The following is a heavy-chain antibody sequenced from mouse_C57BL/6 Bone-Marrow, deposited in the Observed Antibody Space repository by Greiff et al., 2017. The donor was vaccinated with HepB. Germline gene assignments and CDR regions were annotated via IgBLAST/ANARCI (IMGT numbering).Heavy chain of an antibody. CDR2: ISYDGSN. Sequence: EVHLVESGPGLVKPSQSLSLTCSVTGYSITSGYYWDWIRQFPGNKLEWMGYISYDGSNNYNPSLKNRIPITRDTSKNQFFLKLNSVTPEDPATYYFARAIITTVVATPDYWGQGTTLTVSS. CDR1: GYSITSGYY. V-gene: IGHV3-6*01. J-gene: IGHJ2*01. CDR3: ARAIITTVVATPDY. D-gene: IGHD1-1*01.